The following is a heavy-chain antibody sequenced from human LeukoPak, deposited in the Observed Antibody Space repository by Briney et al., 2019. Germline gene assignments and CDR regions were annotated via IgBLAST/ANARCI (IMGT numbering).Heavy chain of an antibody. D-gene: IGHD6-6*01. CDR2: IYSGGST. CDR3: ARVYSSSFPNYYYYYMDV. Sequence: GGSLRPSCAASGFTVSSNYMSWVRQAPGKGLEWVSVIYSGGSTYYADSVKGRFTISRDNSKNTLYLQMNSLRAEDTAVYYCARVYSSSFPNYYYYYMDVWGKGTTVTVSS. CDR1: GFTVSSNY. V-gene: IGHV3-53*01. J-gene: IGHJ6*03.